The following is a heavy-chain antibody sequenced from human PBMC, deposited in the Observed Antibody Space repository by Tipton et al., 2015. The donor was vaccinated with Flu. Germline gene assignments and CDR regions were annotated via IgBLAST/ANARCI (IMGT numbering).Heavy chain of an antibody. CDR2: INPNDNGT. CDR1: GYTFTSYG. J-gene: IGHJ3*02. D-gene: IGHD5-24*01. CDR3: ARDGAGYNGAFDM. Sequence: QLVQSGAELKKPGASVKVSCKASGYTFTSYGISWVRQAPGQGLEWMGWINPNDNGTRYPQKFQGRVTMTRDTSISTVYMELSRMSSDDTAVYYCARDGAGYNGAFDMWGQGTMVTVSS. V-gene: IGHV1-2*02.